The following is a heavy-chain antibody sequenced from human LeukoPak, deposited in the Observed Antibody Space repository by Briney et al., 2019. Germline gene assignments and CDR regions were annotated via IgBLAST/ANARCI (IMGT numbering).Heavy chain of an antibody. CDR3: ARVRGPIEWLQPMYYFDY. CDR2: IYSGGST. Sequence: GGSLRLSCAASGFTVSSNYMSWVRQAPGKGLEWVSVIYSGGSTYYADSVKGRFTISRDNSKNTLYLQMNSLRSEDTAVYYCARVRGPIEWLQPMYYFDYWGQGTLVTVSS. V-gene: IGHV3-53*05. J-gene: IGHJ4*02. D-gene: IGHD5-24*01. CDR1: GFTVSSNY.